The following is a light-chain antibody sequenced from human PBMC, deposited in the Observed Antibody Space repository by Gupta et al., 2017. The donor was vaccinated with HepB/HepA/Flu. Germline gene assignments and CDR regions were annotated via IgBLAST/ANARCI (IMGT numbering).Light chain of an antibody. CDR3: QQDDNPPH. CDR1: QDISNY. V-gene: IGKV1-33*01. Sequence: DIQMTQSPSSLSASVGDRVTITCQASQDISNYLNWYQQKPGKAPKLLIYDASNLETGVTSRFSGSGYGTDFTFTISSLQPEDIAKYYCQQDDNPPHFGGGTKVEIK. CDR2: DAS. J-gene: IGKJ4*01.